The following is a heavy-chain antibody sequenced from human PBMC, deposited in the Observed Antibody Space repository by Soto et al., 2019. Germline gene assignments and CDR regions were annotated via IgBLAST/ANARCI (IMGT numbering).Heavy chain of an antibody. J-gene: IGHJ4*02. D-gene: IGHD3-16*01. Sequence: EVQLVESGGGLVQPGGSLRLSCAASGFTFSSYWMSWVSQAPGKGLEWVANIKQDVSEKYYVDSVKGRFTISRDNAKNSLYLQMNRLRAEDTAVYYCARDGSVGLGIGGDYYWGQGTLVTVSS. CDR1: GFTFSSYW. V-gene: IGHV3-7*03. CDR2: IKQDVSEK. CDR3: ARDGSVGLGIGGDYY.